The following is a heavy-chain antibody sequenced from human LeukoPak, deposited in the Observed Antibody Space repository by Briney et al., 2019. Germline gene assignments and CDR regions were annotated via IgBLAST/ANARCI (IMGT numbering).Heavy chain of an antibody. D-gene: IGHD2-15*01. CDR2: ISWNSGSI. CDR1: GFTFDDFA. J-gene: IGHJ4*02. Sequence: PGGSLRLSCAASGFTFDDFAMHWVRQAPGKGLEWVSTISWNSGSIGYADSVKGRFTISGDNAKNSLYLQMNSLRPEDTALYYCAKDLRPYCSGGSCFSPFDYWGQGTLVTVSS. V-gene: IGHV3-9*01. CDR3: AKDLRPYCSGGSCFSPFDY.